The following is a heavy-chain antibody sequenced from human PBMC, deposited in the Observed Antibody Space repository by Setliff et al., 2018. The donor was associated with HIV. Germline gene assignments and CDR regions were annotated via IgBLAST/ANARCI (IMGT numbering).Heavy chain of an antibody. CDR3: VNPSGAMGDFDS. CDR2: IYYSGST. CDR1: GGSISSSSNY. D-gene: IGHD3-16*01. V-gene: IGHV4-39*01. Sequence: ETLSLTCTVSGGSISSSSNYWGWIRQPPGKGLEWIGNIYYSGSTYYNPSLKSRVTISIDTSKNQFSLQLTSVTAADTAVYYCVNPSGAMGDFDSWGQGTLVTVSS. J-gene: IGHJ4*02.